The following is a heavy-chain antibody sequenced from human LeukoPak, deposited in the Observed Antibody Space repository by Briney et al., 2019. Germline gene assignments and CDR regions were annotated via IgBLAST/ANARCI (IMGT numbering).Heavy chain of an antibody. CDR2: IYHSGST. Sequence: SETLSLTCAVSGYSISSGYYWGWIRPPPGKGLEWIGSIYHSGSTYYNPSLKSRVTISVDTSKNQFSLKLSSVTAADTAVYYCARDGRGGRYFDLWGRGTLVTVSS. V-gene: IGHV4-38-2*02. CDR3: ARDGRGGRYFDL. CDR1: GYSISSGYY. J-gene: IGHJ2*01. D-gene: IGHD3-16*01.